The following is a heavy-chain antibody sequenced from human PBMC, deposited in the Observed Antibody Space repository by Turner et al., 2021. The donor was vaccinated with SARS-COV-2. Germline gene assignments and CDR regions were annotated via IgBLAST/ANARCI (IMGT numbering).Heavy chain of an antibody. CDR1: GYTFTSYG. D-gene: IGHD3-10*01. CDR3: ARAYGSGSYGHYYGMDV. CDR2: ISAYNGYT. Sequence: VQLVQSGAEVKKPGASLKVSCKASGYTFTSYGISWVRQAPGQGLEWMGWISAYNGYTNYAQKLQGRVTMTTDTSTSTAYMELRSLRSDDTAVYYCARAYGSGSYGHYYGMDVWGQGTTVTVSS. J-gene: IGHJ6*02. V-gene: IGHV1-18*01.